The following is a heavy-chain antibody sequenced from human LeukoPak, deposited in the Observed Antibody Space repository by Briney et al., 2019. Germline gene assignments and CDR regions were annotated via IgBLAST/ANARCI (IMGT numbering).Heavy chain of an antibody. CDR1: GFTFNNFG. Sequence: GGSLRLSCAASGFTFNNFGMSWVRQAPGKGLEWVSSISNTGGHKSYADSVKGRFTIPRDNAKNSLYLEMNSLRVEDTAVYYCARRFCSGGTCSHFDYWGRGTLVTVSS. J-gene: IGHJ4*02. V-gene: IGHV3-21*01. CDR2: ISNTGGHK. D-gene: IGHD2-15*01. CDR3: ARRFCSGGTCSHFDY.